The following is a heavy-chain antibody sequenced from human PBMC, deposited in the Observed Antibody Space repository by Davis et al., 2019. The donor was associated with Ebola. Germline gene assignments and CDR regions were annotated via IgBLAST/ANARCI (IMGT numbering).Heavy chain of an antibody. CDR1: GGTFISYA. J-gene: IGHJ5*02. V-gene: IGHV1-69*04. Sequence: SVKVSCKASGGTFISYAISWVRQAPGQGLEWMGRIIPILGIANYAQKFQGRVTITRDTSASTAYMELSSLRSEDTAVYYCARGDSGQPLVSWGQGTLVTVSS. D-gene: IGHD5-12*01. CDR3: ARGDSGQPLVS. CDR2: IIPILGIA.